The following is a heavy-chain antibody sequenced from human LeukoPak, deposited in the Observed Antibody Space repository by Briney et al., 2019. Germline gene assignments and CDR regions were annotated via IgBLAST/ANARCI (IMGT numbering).Heavy chain of an antibody. CDR2: IYYSGST. CDR1: GGSISSYY. V-gene: IGHV4-4*08. Sequence: SETLSLTCTVSGGSISSYYWSWIRQPPGKGLEWIGYIYYSGSTNYNPSLKSRVTISVDTSKNQFSLKLSSVTAADTAVYYCARERYCSSTSCYYYYYYYYMDVWGKGTTVTVSS. D-gene: IGHD2-2*01. J-gene: IGHJ6*03. CDR3: ARERYCSSTSCYYYYYYYYMDV.